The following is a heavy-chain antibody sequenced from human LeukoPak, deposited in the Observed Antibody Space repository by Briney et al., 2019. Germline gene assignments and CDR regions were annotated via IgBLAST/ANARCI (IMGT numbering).Heavy chain of an antibody. J-gene: IGHJ4*02. CDR3: ARDYYDSIGRPYSDY. D-gene: IGHD3-22*01. CDR2: INPNSGGT. CDR1: GYTFTGYY. V-gene: IGHV1-2*02. Sequence: ASVKVSCKASGYTFTGYYMHWVRQAPGQGLEWMGWINPNSGGTNYAQKFQGRVTMTRDTSISTAYMELSRLRSDDTAVYYRARDYYDSIGRPYSDYWGQGTLVTVSS.